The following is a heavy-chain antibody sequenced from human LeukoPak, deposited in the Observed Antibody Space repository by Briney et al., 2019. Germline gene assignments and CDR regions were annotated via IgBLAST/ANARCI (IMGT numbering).Heavy chain of an antibody. Sequence: GASVKVSCKASGGTFSSYASSWVRQAPGQGLEWMGGIIPIFGTANYAQKFQGRVTITTDESTNTAYMELSSVRSEDTAVYYCVRSRFLEWLSGYYYYMDVWGKGTTVTVSS. CDR3: VRSRFLEWLSGYYYYMDV. CDR2: IIPIFGTA. CDR1: GGTFSSYA. V-gene: IGHV1-69*05. D-gene: IGHD3-3*01. J-gene: IGHJ6*03.